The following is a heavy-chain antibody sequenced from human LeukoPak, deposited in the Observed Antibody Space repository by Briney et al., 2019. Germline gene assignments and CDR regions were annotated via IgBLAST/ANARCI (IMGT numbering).Heavy chain of an antibody. D-gene: IGHD4-17*01. Sequence: GESLQISFQGPGYRFTSYWIGWVRPMPGKGLGWRGIIYPGDSDTRYSPSFQGQVTILADKSISTAYLQWSSLKASDTAMYYCARHKRDYGDYVRPHYYYYGMDVWGQGTTVTVSS. CDR3: ARHKRDYGDYVRPHYYYYGMDV. V-gene: IGHV5-51*01. J-gene: IGHJ6*02. CDR1: GYRFTSYW. CDR2: IYPGDSDT.